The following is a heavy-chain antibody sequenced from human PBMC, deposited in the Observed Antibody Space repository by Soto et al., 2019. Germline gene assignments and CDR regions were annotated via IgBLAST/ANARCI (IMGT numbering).Heavy chain of an antibody. D-gene: IGHD5-18*01. CDR2: ISAYNGNT. CDR1: GYTFTSYG. V-gene: IGHV1-18*01. J-gene: IGHJ4*02. Sequence: QVQLVQSGAEVKKPGASVKVSCKASGYTFTSYGISWVRQAPGQGLEWMGWISAYNGNTNYAQKLQVRFTMTTDTSTTTAYMELRSLRSDDTAVYYCARDTFLDTAMVQYFDYWGQGTLVTVSS. CDR3: ARDTFLDTAMVQYFDY.